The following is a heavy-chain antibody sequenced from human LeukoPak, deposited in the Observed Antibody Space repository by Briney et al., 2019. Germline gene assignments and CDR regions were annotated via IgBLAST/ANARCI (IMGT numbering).Heavy chain of an antibody. D-gene: IGHD3-22*01. V-gene: IGHV4-31*03. CDR3: ARAYYDPYFDY. Sequence: SETLSLTCTVSGGSISSGGYYWSWIRQHPGKGLECIGYIYYSGSTYYNPSLKSRVTISVDTSKNQFSLKLSSVTAADTAVYYCARAYYDPYFDYWGQGTLVTVSS. J-gene: IGHJ4*02. CDR2: IYYSGST. CDR1: GGSISSGGYY.